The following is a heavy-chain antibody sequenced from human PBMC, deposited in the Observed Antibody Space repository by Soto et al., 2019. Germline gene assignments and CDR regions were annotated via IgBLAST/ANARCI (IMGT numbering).Heavy chain of an antibody. D-gene: IGHD4-17*01. CDR2: IGNGGDGI. V-gene: IGHV3-23*01. CDR3: ATYGQHPMDS. CDR1: GFTFSNYA. J-gene: IGHJ4*02. Sequence: HPGGSLRLSCAASGFTFSNYAMKWVRQAPGKGLEWVSVIGNGGDGIHYADSVKGRFTIYRDNSKNTVNLQMNSLRAEDTAVYYCATYGQHPMDSWGQGTLVTLAS.